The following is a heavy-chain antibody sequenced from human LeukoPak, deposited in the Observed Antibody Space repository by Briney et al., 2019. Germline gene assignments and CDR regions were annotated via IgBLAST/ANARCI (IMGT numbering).Heavy chain of an antibody. CDR2: IYPGDSDT. CDR3: ARRDYYDSTVNWFDP. D-gene: IGHD3-22*01. V-gene: IGHV5-51*01. J-gene: IGHJ5*02. CDR1: GYSFTSYW. Sequence: GESLKISCKGSGYSFTSYWIGWVRQIPGKGLEWMGIIYPGDSDTRYSPSFQGQVTISADKSISTAYLQWSSLKASDTAMYYCARRDYYDSTVNWFDPWGQGTLVTVSS.